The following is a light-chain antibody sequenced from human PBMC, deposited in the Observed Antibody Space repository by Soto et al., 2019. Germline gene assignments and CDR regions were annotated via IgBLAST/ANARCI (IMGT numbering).Light chain of an antibody. J-gene: IGLJ2*01. CDR3: SSYTSSSPYVV. CDR1: SSDVGGYNY. Sequence: QSALTQHASVSGSPGQSITISCTGTSSDVGGYNYVSWYQQHPGKAPKLMIYDVSNRPSGVSNRFSGSKSGNTASLTISGLQAEDEADYYCSSYTSSSPYVVFGGGTKLTVL. V-gene: IGLV2-14*01. CDR2: DVS.